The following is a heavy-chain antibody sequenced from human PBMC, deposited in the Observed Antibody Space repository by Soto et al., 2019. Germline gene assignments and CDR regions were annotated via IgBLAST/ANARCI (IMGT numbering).Heavy chain of an antibody. CDR1: GDSVSSNSAA. D-gene: IGHD2-2*01. Sequence: PSRTLSLTCAISGDSVSSNSAAWNWIRQSPSRGLERLGRTYYRSKWYNDYAVSVKSRITINPDTSKNQFSLQLNSVTPEDTAVYYCARRVVPASKDYYYGMDVWGQGTPVTVSS. J-gene: IGHJ6*02. CDR3: ARRVVPASKDYYYGMDV. V-gene: IGHV6-1*01. CDR2: TYYRSKWYN.